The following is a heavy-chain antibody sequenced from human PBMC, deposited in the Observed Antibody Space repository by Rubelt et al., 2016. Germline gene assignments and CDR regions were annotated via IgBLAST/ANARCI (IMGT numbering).Heavy chain of an antibody. J-gene: IGHJ4*02. V-gene: IGHV4-38-2*02. CDR1: GGSISSDSF. CDR2: VHYNGAT. CDR3: ARSFRRDKDSYDS. D-gene: IGHD3-16*01. Sequence: QVQLQESGPGLVKPSETLSLTCTVSGGSISSDSFWGWIRQPPDKGLEWVGCVHYNGATHYNPSLESRVAMSVDTSKNQFSLSLRSGTAADTAVYYCARSFRRDKDSYDSWGQGTLVTVSS.